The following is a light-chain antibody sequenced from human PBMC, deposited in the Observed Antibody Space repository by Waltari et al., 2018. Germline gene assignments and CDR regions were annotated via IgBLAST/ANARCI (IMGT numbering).Light chain of an antibody. CDR1: QSIMYSSNNQTF. Sequence: IVMTQSPDSLAVSLGERATINCKSSQSIMYSSNNQTFLAWYQKNPGHPPKLLIYWASTRHSGVPDRFTGSWSGTEFTHTISSLQAEDVAVYYCQQYFVTPCTFGPGTRVEIK. J-gene: IGKJ3*01. CDR3: QQYFVTPCT. V-gene: IGKV4-1*01. CDR2: WAS.